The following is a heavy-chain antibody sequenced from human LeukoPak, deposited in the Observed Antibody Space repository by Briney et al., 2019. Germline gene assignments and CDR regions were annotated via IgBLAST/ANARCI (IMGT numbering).Heavy chain of an antibody. CDR1: EYSSTSYW. CDR3: GSGVVSAIYFDY. CDR2: IYPGDSDT. Sequence: LKILCKGSEYSSTSYWSGCVRRMPAKHLQKMGIIYPGDSDTRYSASFQGHVTISADKYISTAYLQWISLKASDAATDYCGSGVVSAIYFDYWGQGTLVTVSS. V-gene: IGHV5-51*01. J-gene: IGHJ4*02. D-gene: IGHD2-21*02.